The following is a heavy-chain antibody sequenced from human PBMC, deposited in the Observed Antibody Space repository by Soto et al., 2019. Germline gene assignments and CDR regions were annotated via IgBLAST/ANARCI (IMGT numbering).Heavy chain of an antibody. CDR2: LYYSAST. V-gene: IGHV4-38-2*01. CDR1: GDSISSGYH. CDR3: ARSIVRGVIVDGY. D-gene: IGHD3-10*01. Sequence: PSETLSLTCAVSGDSISSGYHWTWIRQPPGKGLEWIGSLYYSASTYYNPSLRSRVTISVDTSNNQFSLRLSSVTAAYSAVYYCARSIVRGVIVDGYWGQGTLVTVSS. J-gene: IGHJ4*02.